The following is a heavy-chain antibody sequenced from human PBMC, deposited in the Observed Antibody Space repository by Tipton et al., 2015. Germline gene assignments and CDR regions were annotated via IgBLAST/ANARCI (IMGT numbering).Heavy chain of an antibody. Sequence: TLSLTCTVSGGSVSTSNYYWSWIRQPPGKGLEWIGEINHSGSTNYNPSLKSRVTISADTSKNQFSLKLSSVTAADAGVYYCARARGRHGGLFDSWGQGILVTVSS. V-gene: IGHV4-39*07. CDR3: ARARGRHGGLFDS. D-gene: IGHD4-23*01. CDR1: GGSVSTSNYY. J-gene: IGHJ5*01. CDR2: INHSGST.